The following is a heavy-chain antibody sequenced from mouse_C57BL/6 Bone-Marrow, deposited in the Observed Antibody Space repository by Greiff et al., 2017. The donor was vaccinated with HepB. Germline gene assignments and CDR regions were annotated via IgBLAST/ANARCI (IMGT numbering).Heavy chain of an antibody. V-gene: IGHV1-62-2*01. Sequence: VQLQPSGAALVKPGASVKLSCKASGYPFTEYPIPWVKQRSGQGPEWIGWFYPGSGSIKYNEKFKDKATLTAAKSSSTVYKELSRLTSEDSAVYFCARHEDRLRRSAWFAYWGQGTLVTVSA. D-gene: IGHD2-2*01. CDR2: FYPGSGSI. CDR3: ARHEDRLRRSAWFAY. CDR1: GYPFTEYP. J-gene: IGHJ3*01.